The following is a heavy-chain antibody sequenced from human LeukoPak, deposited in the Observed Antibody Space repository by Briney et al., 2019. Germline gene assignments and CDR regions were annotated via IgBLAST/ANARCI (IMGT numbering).Heavy chain of an antibody. V-gene: IGHV3-30*03. Sequence: PGGSLRLSCAASGFTFSNAWMSWVRQAPGKGLEWVAVISYDGSNKYYADSVKGRFTISRDNSKNTLYLQMNSLRAEDTAVYYCASRKSGSSGNDYWGQGTLVTVSS. CDR2: ISYDGSNK. CDR1: GFTFSNAW. CDR3: ASRKSGSSGNDY. D-gene: IGHD1-26*01. J-gene: IGHJ4*02.